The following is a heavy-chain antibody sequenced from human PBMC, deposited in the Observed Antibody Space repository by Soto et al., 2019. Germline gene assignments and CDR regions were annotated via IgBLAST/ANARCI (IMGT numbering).Heavy chain of an antibody. D-gene: IGHD4-4*01. CDR3: ARATYSNAWYRFDL. V-gene: IGHV3-7*03. Sequence: QLVESGGGLVQPGGSLRLSCEASGFTFSGDWMSWVRQAPGKGLRWVADIKHDGRVHYYVDPGKGRFTISRDNAKKLLYLQMIGLSAEDAALYYYARATYSNAWYRFDLWGQGTLVTVSS. J-gene: IGHJ4*02. CDR1: GFTFSGDW. CDR2: IKHDGRVH.